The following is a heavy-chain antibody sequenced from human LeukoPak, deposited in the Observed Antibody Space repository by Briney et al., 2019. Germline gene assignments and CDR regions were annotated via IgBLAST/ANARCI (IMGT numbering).Heavy chain of an antibody. V-gene: IGHV4-34*01. CDR1: GGSFSSYY. CDR3: TRNNWFDP. Sequence: PSETLSLTCAVYGGSFSSYYWSWIRQSPGKGLEWIGEINHSGTTKYNPSLKSRVTISVDTPQNQFSLRLSSVTAADTAVYYCTRNNWFDPWGQGTLVTASS. CDR2: INHSGTT. J-gene: IGHJ5*02.